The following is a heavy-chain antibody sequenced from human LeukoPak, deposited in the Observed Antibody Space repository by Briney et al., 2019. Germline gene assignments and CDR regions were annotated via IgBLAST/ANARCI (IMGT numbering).Heavy chain of an antibody. V-gene: IGHV3-30*18. CDR1: GFTFSSYC. Sequence: PGSSLRLPCAASGFTFSSYCLHWVRQPPAKGLEGVAVISYDGSNKYYADSAKGRFTISRDNSQNTLYLQMNSLRAEDTAVYYCAKDSRRSTVTPIYYYNFMDVWGKGTTLTVSS. CDR3: AKDSRRSTVTPIYYYNFMDV. CDR2: ISYDGSNK. D-gene: IGHD4-17*01. J-gene: IGHJ6*04.